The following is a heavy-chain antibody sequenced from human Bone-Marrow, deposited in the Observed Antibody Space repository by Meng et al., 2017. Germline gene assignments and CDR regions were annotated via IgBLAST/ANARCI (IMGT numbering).Heavy chain of an antibody. Sequence: QVQLVESGGGVVQPGRSLRLSCAASGFTFTNYGMHWVRQAPGKGLEWVAVIWFNGNDKYYADSVKGRFAVSRDTSKNTLYLEMNSVRAEDTAVYYCARGFENFYGSGSYHDYWGQGTLVTVSS. J-gene: IGHJ4*02. V-gene: IGHV3-33*01. CDR3: ARGFENFYGSGSYHDY. CDR1: GFTFTNYG. CDR2: IWFNGNDK. D-gene: IGHD3-10*01.